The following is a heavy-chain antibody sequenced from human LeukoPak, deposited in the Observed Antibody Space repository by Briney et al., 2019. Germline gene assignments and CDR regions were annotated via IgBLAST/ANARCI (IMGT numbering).Heavy chain of an antibody. Sequence: GGSLRLSCAASGFTFSSYAMHWVRQAPGKGPEWVAVISYDGSNKYYADSVKGRFTISRDNSKNTLYLQMNSLRTDDTAVYYCLAQYYFDYWGRGTLVTVSS. CDR3: LAQYYFDY. J-gene: IGHJ4*02. D-gene: IGHD5-24*01. V-gene: IGHV3-30-3*01. CDR1: GFTFSSYA. CDR2: ISYDGSNK.